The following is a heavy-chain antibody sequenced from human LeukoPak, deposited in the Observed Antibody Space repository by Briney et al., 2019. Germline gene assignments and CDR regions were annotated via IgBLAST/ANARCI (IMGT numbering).Heavy chain of an antibody. CDR3: ARGRGVVPFFDY. CDR2: ISASGP. CDR1: GFTFSRLA. J-gene: IGHJ4*02. D-gene: IGHD2-15*01. V-gene: IGHV3-23*01. Sequence: GGSLRLSCAASGFTFSRLAMTWVRQAPGKGLEWVSTISASGPYYADAVRGRFTISRDNSRNTLSLQMDSLRAEDTAVYYCARGRGVVPFFDYWGQGTLVTVSS.